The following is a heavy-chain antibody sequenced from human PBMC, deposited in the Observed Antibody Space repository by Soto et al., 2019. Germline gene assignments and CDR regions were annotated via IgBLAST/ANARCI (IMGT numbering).Heavy chain of an antibody. V-gene: IGHV5-51*01. CDR3: ARHSNLLASGDYGDYGWNDP. CDR1: GYSFTNYW. J-gene: IGHJ5*02. Sequence: PWESLKISCKVSGYSFTNYWITWVRQVPGKGLEWMGIIFPGDSDTRYSPSFQGQVTISADMSINTAYLQWSSLKASDTAMYYCARHSNLLASGDYGDYGWNDPWGQGTLVTVCS. CDR2: IFPGDSDT. D-gene: IGHD4-17*01.